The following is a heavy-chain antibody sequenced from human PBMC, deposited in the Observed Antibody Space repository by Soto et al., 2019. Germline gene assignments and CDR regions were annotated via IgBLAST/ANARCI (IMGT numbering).Heavy chain of an antibody. CDR2: ISYDGSST. D-gene: IGHD6-6*01. CDR3: ARQGMAARKYFHKYLDV. CDR1: GFTFRDYA. J-gene: IGHJ6*02. Sequence: QVHLEESGGGVVQPGRSLRLSCAASGFTFRDYAFHWVRQAPGKGLEWVTLISYDGSSTLFADSVKGRFTISRDNSQKTLYLQMNSLRAEDTAVYYCARQGMAARKYFHKYLDVWAKGQRSSSP. V-gene: IGHV3-30-3*01.